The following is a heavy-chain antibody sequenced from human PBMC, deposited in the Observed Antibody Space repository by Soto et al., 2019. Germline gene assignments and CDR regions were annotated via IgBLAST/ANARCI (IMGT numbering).Heavy chain of an antibody. CDR2: ISGSGSGT. CDR1: GFTFSNYA. D-gene: IGHD4-17*01. J-gene: IGHJ4*02. CDR3: ATHMNTVVTPFDY. V-gene: IGHV3-23*01. Sequence: EVQLLESGGGLVQPGGSLRLSCAASGFTFSNYAMTWVRQAPGKGLEWVSAISGSGSGTYYADSVKGRFTLSRDNSKNTLYLQMNSLRAEDTAVYYCATHMNTVVTPFDYWGQGTLVTVSS.